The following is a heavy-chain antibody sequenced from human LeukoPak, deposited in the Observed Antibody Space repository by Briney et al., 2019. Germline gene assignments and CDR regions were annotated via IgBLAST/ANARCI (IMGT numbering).Heavy chain of an antibody. CDR1: GFTVSSNY. CDR3: ASAVAYYYYMDV. V-gene: IGHV3-53*01. J-gene: IGHJ6*03. CDR2: IYSGGST. Sequence: GGSLRLSCAASGFTVSSNYMSWVRQAPGKGLEWVSVIYSGGSTYYADSVKGRFTISRDNSKNTLYLQMNSLRAEDTAVYYCASAVAYYYYMDVWGKGTTVTVSS. D-gene: IGHD4-23*01.